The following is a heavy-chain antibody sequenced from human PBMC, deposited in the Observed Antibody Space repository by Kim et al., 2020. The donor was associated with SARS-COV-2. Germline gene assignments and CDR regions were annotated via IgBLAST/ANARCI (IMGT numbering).Heavy chain of an antibody. J-gene: IGHJ6*02. CDR3: ASSASSLLWFGELLPYYGMDV. CDR2: INAGNGNT. D-gene: IGHD3-10*01. Sequence: ASVKVSCKASGYTFTSYAMHWVRQAPGQRLEWMGWINAGNGNTKYSQKFQGRVTITRDTSASTAYMELSSLRSEDTAVDYCASSASSLLWFGELLPYYGMDVWGQGTTVTVSS. V-gene: IGHV1-3*01. CDR1: GYTFTSYA.